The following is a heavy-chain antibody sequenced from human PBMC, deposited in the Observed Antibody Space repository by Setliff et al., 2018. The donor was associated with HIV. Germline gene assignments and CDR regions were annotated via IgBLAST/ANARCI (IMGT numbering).Heavy chain of an antibody. CDR3: SRGPPFDR. J-gene: IGHJ2*01. Sequence: TLSLTCTVSGGSISRGSYYWSWIRQPAGKALEWIGRITNTGATEYNPSPKSRVTVSVDTSQNQFSLKLTSVTAADTATYFCSRGPPFDRWGRGTLVTVSS. V-gene: IGHV4-61*02. CDR1: GGSISRGSYY. CDR2: ITNTGAT.